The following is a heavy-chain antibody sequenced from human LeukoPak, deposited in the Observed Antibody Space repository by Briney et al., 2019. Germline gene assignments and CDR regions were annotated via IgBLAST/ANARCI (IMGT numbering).Heavy chain of an antibody. J-gene: IGHJ6*03. D-gene: IGHD5-18*01. CDR3: ARDRPRLRGYSYGYYYYMDV. CDR1: GGSFSGYY. CDR2: INHSGST. Sequence: SETLSLTCAVYGGSFSGYYWSWIRQPPGKGLEWIGEINHSGSTNYNPSLKSRVTISVDTSRNQFSLKLSSVTAADTAVYYCARDRPRLRGYSYGYYYYMDVWGKGTTVTVSS. V-gene: IGHV4-34*01.